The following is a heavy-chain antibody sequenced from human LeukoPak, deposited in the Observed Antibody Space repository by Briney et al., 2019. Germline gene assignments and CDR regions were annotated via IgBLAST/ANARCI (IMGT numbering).Heavy chain of an antibody. V-gene: IGHV1-3*01. CDR2: INAGNGNT. J-gene: IGHJ5*02. Sequence: AASVKVSCKASGYTFTSYSMHWVRQAPGQRLEWMGWINAGNGNTKYSQKFQGRVTITRDTSASTAYMELSSLRSEDTAVYYCARDYYYDSSDYSNIDSYNWFDPWGQGTLVTVSS. D-gene: IGHD3-22*01. CDR3: ARDYYYDSSDYSNIDSYNWFDP. CDR1: GYTFTSYS.